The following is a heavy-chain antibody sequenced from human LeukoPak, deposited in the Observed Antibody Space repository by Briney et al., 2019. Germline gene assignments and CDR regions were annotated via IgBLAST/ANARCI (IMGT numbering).Heavy chain of an antibody. J-gene: IGHJ4*02. V-gene: IGHV3-23*01. Sequence: GGSLRLSCAASGFTFSNYAMRWVRQAPGKGLEWVSGISGSGGSTYYADSVKGRFTISRDNSKNTLYLQMNSLRAEDTAVYYCANVVTAAVHFDYWGQGTLVTVSS. CDR1: GFTFSNYA. D-gene: IGHD6-13*01. CDR2: ISGSGGST. CDR3: ANVVTAAVHFDY.